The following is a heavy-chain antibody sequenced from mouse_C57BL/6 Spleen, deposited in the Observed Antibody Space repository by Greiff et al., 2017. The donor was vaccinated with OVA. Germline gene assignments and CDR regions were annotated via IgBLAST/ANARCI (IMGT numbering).Heavy chain of an antibody. D-gene: IGHD1-1*01. CDR3: ARKYYGSSYWYFDV. CDR2: IWTGGGT. Sequence: VQGVESGPGLVAPSQSLSITCTVSGFSLTSYAISWVRQPPGKGLEWLGVIWTGGGTNYNSALKSRLSISKDNSKSQVFLKMNSLQTDDTARYYCARKYYGSSYWYFDVWGTGTTVTVSS. J-gene: IGHJ1*03. CDR1: GFSLTSYA. V-gene: IGHV2-9-1*01.